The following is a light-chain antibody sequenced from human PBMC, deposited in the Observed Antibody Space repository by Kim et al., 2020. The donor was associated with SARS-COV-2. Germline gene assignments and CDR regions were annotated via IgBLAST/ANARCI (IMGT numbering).Light chain of an antibody. CDR1: QSISRY. J-gene: IGKJ2*01. Sequence: DIQMTQSPSSLSASVGDRVTITCRTSQSISRYLNWYQQKPGKAPKLLIYAASSLESGVTSRFSGSGSGTDFTLTISSLQPEDFATYYCQQSHSTPPYTFGQGTKLEI. CDR2: AAS. V-gene: IGKV1-39*01. CDR3: QQSHSTPPYT.